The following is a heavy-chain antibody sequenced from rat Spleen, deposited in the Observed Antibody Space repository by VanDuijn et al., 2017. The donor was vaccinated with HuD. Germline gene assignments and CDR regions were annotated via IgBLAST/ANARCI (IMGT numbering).Heavy chain of an antibody. V-gene: IGHV5-58*01. Sequence: EVQLVETGGGLVQPGRSLKLSCVASGFTFSSFWMYWIRQAPGKGLEWVSSISPTGGRTNYRDSVKGRFTISRDNAESTLYLQMDSLRSEDMATYYCVRQGYLRDWYFDFWGPGTMVTVSP. J-gene: IGHJ1*01. CDR1: GFTFSSFW. CDR3: VRQGYLRDWYFDF. CDR2: ISPTGGRT. D-gene: IGHD2-5*01.